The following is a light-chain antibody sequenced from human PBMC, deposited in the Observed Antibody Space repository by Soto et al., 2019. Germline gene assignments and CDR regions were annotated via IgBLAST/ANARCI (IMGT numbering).Light chain of an antibody. CDR2: GAS. CDR1: QSVSSSY. V-gene: IGKV3-20*01. J-gene: IGKJ2*01. Sequence: EIVLTQSPGTLSLSPGERATLSCRASQSVSSSYLAWYQQKPGQAPRLLIYGASSRATGILDRFSGNGSGTDFTLTISRLDPEDFALYYCQQYGSSPTFGQGTKLEIK. CDR3: QQYGSSPT.